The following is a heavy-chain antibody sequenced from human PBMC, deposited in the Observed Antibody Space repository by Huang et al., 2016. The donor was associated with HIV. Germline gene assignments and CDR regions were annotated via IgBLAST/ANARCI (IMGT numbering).Heavy chain of an antibody. Sequence: VESGGGVVQPGGSWRLSCEGSTATFNAYWMNWVRQRPGQGLEWVANIKQDGSEKYYIDSVEGRFNISRDNVKKLLFLEMNNLRVADTAVYYCATKASAMAIWGQGTTVIVSS. V-gene: IGHV3-7*01. CDR2: IKQDGSEK. D-gene: IGHD1-7*01. CDR1: TATFNAYW. J-gene: IGHJ6*02. CDR3: ATKASAMAI.